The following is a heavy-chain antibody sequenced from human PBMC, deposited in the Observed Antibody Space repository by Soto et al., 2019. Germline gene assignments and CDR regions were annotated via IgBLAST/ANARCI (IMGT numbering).Heavy chain of an antibody. V-gene: IGHV1-2*02. CDR3: ARRLFPGWYISGWYAIYGMDV. Sequence: QVQLVQSGAEVKKPGASVKVSCKASGYTFTGYYMHWVRQAPGQGLEWMGWINPNSGGTNYAQKFQGRVTMTRDTSISTAYMELRRLRSDDTAVYYCARRLFPGWYISGWYAIYGMDVWGQGTTVTVSS. J-gene: IGHJ6*01. CDR1: GYTFTGYY. CDR2: INPNSGGT. D-gene: IGHD6-19*01.